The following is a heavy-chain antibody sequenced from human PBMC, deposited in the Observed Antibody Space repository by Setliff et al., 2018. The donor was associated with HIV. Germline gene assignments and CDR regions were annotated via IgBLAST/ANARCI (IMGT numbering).Heavy chain of an antibody. D-gene: IGHD5-12*01. V-gene: IGHV4-39*01. CDR1: GRSISSSTYY. Sequence: ASETLSLTCTVSGRSISSSTYYWGWLRQPPGKGLEWSGSIYYTGNPQYNPSLKSRVTISVDTSKNQFSLQLRSVTAADTAVYYCARPGMATLKVWVDNWGQGTLVTVS. J-gene: IGHJ5*02. CDR2: IYYTGNP. CDR3: ARPGMATLKVWVDN.